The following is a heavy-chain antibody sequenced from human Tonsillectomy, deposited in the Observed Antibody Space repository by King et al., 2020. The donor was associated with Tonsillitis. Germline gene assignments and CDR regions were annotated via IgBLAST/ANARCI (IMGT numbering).Heavy chain of an antibody. CDR3: ASVTYYYDSSGHGAFDI. CDR1: GGSISSGDYY. Sequence: QLQESGPGLVKPSQTLSLTCTVSGGSISSGDYYWSWIRQPPGKGLEWIGYIYYSVSTYYNPSLKNRVTISVDTSKNQFSLKLSSVTAADTAVYYCASVTYYYDSSGHGAFDIWGQGTMVTVSA. CDR2: IYYSVST. D-gene: IGHD3-22*01. V-gene: IGHV4-30-4*01. J-gene: IGHJ3*02.